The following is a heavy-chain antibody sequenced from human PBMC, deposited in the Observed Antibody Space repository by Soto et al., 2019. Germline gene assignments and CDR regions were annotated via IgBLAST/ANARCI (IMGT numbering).Heavy chain of an antibody. V-gene: IGHV1-18*01. J-gene: IGHJ4*02. Sequence: ASVKVSCKASGYTFTSYGISWVRQAPGQGLEWMGWISAYNGNTNYAQKLQGRVTMTTDTSTSTAYMELRSLGSDDTAVYYCARGSPPAKTDSSSDYWGQGTLVTVSS. CDR2: ISAYNGNT. D-gene: IGHD6-6*01. CDR3: ARGSPPAKTDSSSDY. CDR1: GYTFTSYG.